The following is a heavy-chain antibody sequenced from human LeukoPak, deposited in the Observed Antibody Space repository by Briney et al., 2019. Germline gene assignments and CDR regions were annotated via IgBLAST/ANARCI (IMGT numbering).Heavy chain of an antibody. J-gene: IGHJ4*02. CDR3: ARGGSGWYKSYYFDY. CDR1: GYTFTGYY. CDR2: INPNSGGT. Sequence: ASVKVSCKASGYTFTGYYMHWVRQAPGQGLEWMGWINPNSGGTNYAQKFQGRATMTRDTSISTAYMELSRLRSDDTAVYYCARGGSGWYKSYYFDYWGQGTLVTVSS. D-gene: IGHD6-19*01. V-gene: IGHV1-2*02.